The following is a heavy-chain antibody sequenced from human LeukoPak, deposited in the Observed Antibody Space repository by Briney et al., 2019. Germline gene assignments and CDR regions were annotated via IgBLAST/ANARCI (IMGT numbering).Heavy chain of an antibody. CDR2: IILILDIA. CDR1: GGTFNNYI. Sequence: GASVKGTCKTTGGTFNNYIISWVGQAPGQGLAWVGTIILILDIANNAQKFQGRVAITADTSTSTAYMELSDLGSEDTAVYLCAREPEGLTTESHWGQGTLVTVSS. J-gene: IGHJ4*02. D-gene: IGHD1-14*01. CDR3: AREPEGLTTESH. V-gene: IGHV1-69*04.